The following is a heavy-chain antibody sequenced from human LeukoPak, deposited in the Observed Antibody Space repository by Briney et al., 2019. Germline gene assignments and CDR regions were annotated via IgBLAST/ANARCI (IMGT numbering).Heavy chain of an antibody. V-gene: IGHV3-30-3*02. CDR1: GFTFSSYA. CDR3: PKCVAGAGYYMDV. D-gene: IGHD2-15*01. J-gene: IGHJ6*03. Sequence: PGRSLRLSCAASGFTFSSYAMHWVRQAPGKGLEWVAVISYDGSNKYYADSVKGRFTISRDNSKNTLYLQMNSLRAEDTAVYYCPKCVAGAGYYMDVWGKGTTVTVS. CDR2: ISYDGSNK.